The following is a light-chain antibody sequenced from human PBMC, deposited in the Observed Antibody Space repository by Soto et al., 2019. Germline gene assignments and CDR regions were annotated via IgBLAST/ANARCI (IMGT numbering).Light chain of an antibody. V-gene: IGKV3-11*01. J-gene: IGKJ1*01. CDR3: QQRSNWHPWT. CDR2: DAS. CDR1: QSVSSY. Sequence: EIVLPQSPATLSLSPGERATLSCRASQSVSSYLAWYQQKPGQAPRLLIYDASNRATGIPARFSGSGSGADFTLTISSLEPEDFAVYYCQQRSNWHPWTFGQGTKVEI.